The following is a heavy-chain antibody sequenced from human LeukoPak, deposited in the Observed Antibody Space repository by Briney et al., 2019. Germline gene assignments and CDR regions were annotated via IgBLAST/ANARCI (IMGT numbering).Heavy chain of an antibody. D-gene: IGHD6-19*01. CDR2: ISGDGGST. CDR3: ARGDQWLIHY. Sequence: GGSLRLSCAASGFTFHGHAMHWVRQVPGKGLEWVSLISGDGGSTYYADSVKGRFTISRDNTKNSLHLQMNSLTTEDTALYYCARGDQWLIHYWGQGTLVTVSS. J-gene: IGHJ4*02. CDR1: GFTFHGHA. V-gene: IGHV3-43*02.